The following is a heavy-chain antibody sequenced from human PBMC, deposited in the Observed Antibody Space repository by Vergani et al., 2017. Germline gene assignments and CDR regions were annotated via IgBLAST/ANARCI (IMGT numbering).Heavy chain of an antibody. V-gene: IGHV4-38-2*02. CDR2: IYHSGST. Sequence: QVQLQESGPGLVKPSETLSLTCTVSGYSISSGYYWGWIRQPPGKGLEWIGSIYHSGSTYYNPSLKSRVTISVDTSKNQFSLKLSSVTAADTAVYYGARGSGSCIWGSYEAWFDPWGQGTLVTVSS. CDR3: ARGSGSCIWGSYEAWFDP. D-gene: IGHD3-16*01. CDR1: GYSISSGYY. J-gene: IGHJ5*02.